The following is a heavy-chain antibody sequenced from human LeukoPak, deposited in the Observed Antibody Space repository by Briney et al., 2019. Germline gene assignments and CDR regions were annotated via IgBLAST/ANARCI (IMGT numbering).Heavy chain of an antibody. CDR1: GGTFSSYA. CDR3: ARVSSGQYGDYDYYYYGMDV. J-gene: IGHJ6*02. CDR2: IIPIFGTA. Sequence: SVKVSCKASGGTFSSYAISWVRQAPGQGLEWMGGIIPIFGTANYAQKFQGRVTITADESTSTAYMELSSLRSEDTAVYYCARVSSGQYGDYDYYYYGMDVWGQGTTVTVSS. V-gene: IGHV1-69*01. D-gene: IGHD4-17*01.